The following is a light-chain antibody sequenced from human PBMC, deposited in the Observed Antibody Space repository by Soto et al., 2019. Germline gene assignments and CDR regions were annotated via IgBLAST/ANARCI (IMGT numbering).Light chain of an antibody. J-gene: IGKJ1*01. CDR2: GAS. CDR1: QSVSSN. Sequence: EIVMTQSPATLSVSPGERATLSCRASQSVSSNLAWYQQKPGQAPGLLIYGASTRATGIPARFSGSGSGTEFTLTISSLQSEDFAVYYCQQMEAFGQGTKVEIK. CDR3: QQMEA. V-gene: IGKV3-15*01.